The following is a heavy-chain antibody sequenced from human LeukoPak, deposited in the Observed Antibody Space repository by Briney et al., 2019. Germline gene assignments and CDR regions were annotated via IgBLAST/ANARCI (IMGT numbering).Heavy chain of an antibody. V-gene: IGHV3-21*01. J-gene: IGHJ4*02. D-gene: IGHD3-22*01. CDR3: ARDLGTYYYDSSGYTLGWFDY. Sequence: GGSLRLSCAASGFTFSSYSMNWVRQAPGKGLEWVSSISSSSSYIYYADSVKGRFTISRDNAKNSLYLQMNSLRAEDTAVYYCARDLGTYYYDSSGYTLGWFDYWGQGTLVTVSS. CDR2: ISSSSSYI. CDR1: GFTFSSYS.